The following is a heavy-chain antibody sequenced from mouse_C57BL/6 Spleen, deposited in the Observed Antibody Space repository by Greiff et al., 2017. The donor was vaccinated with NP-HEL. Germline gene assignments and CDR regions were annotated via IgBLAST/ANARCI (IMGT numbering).Heavy chain of an antibody. Sequence: QVQLQQPGAELVKPGAAVKLSCKASGYTFTSYWMHWVKQRPGQGLEWIGMIHPNSGSTNYNEKFKSKATLTVDKSSSTAYMQLSSLTSEDSAVYYCARSENYYGSSYNWYFDVWGTGTTVTVSS. CDR1: GYTFTSYW. CDR3: ARSENYYGSSYNWYFDV. V-gene: IGHV1-64*01. CDR2: IHPNSGST. D-gene: IGHD1-1*01. J-gene: IGHJ1*03.